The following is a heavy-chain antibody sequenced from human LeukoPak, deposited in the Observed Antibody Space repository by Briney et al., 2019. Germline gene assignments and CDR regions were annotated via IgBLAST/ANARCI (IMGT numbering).Heavy chain of an antibody. CDR2: IIPIFDIT. CDR3: ARDPEYDTPGYLSGYFDS. Sequence: SVKVSCKASGGSFNSYAISWVRQAPGQGLEWMGRIIPIFDITNYAQNFQGRVTITADKSTTTAYLELSSLRSEDTAVFYCARDPEYDTPGYLSGYFDSWGQGTLVTVSS. J-gene: IGHJ4*02. V-gene: IGHV1-69*04. CDR1: GGSFNSYA. D-gene: IGHD3-22*01.